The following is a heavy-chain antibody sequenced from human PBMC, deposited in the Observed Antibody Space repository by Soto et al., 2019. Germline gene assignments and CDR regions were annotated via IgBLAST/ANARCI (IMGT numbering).Heavy chain of an antibody. D-gene: IGHD2-2*01. Sequence: GASVKVSCKASGGTFNSYAISWGRQAPGQGLEWMGGIIPIFGTANYAQKFQGRVTITADESTSTAYMELSSLRSEDTAVYYCARGVVPAARHYGMDVWGQGTTVTVSS. CDR3: ARGVVPAARHYGMDV. CDR1: GGTFNSYA. J-gene: IGHJ6*02. CDR2: IIPIFGTA. V-gene: IGHV1-69*13.